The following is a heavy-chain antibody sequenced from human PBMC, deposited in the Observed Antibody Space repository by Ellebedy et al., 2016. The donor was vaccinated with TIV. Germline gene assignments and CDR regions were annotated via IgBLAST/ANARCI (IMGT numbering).Heavy chain of an antibody. V-gene: IGHV3-21*01. J-gene: IGHJ4*02. D-gene: IGHD4-17*01. CDR2: ISSSGTYI. CDR1: GFTFSSYS. Sequence: GESLKISCAASGFTFSSYSMNWARQAPGKGLEWVSCISSSGTYIYYADSLKGRFTISRDSAKNSLYLQMNSLRAEDTAVYYCARGSGDLPFDYWGQGTLVTVSS. CDR3: ARGSGDLPFDY.